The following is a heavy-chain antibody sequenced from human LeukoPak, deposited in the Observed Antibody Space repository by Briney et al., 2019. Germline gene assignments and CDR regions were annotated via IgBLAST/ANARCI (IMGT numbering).Heavy chain of an antibody. D-gene: IGHD3-22*01. CDR3: AKLRPYYYDSSDAFDI. Sequence: SETLSLTGSVSGGSISSYYWSWIRQPPGKGLEWIGYIYYSGSTNYNPSLKSRVTISVDTSKNQFSLKLSSVTAADTAVYYCAKLRPYYYDSSDAFDIWGQGTMVTVSS. CDR1: GGSISSYY. V-gene: IGHV4-59*08. J-gene: IGHJ3*02. CDR2: IYYSGST.